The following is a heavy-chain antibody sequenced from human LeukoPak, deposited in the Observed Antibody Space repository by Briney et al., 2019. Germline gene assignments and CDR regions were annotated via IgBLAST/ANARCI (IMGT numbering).Heavy chain of an antibody. J-gene: IGHJ3*02. CDR1: GFTFSSYA. V-gene: IGHV3-23*01. D-gene: IGHD5-12*01. CDR2: ISGSGGST. CDR3: AKDGYSSDAFDI. Sequence: GGSLRLSCAASGFTFSSYAMSWVRQAPGKGLEWVSAISGSGGSTYYADSVKGRFTISRDNSKSTLYLQMNSLRAEDTAVYYCAKDGYSSDAFDIWGQGTMVTVSS.